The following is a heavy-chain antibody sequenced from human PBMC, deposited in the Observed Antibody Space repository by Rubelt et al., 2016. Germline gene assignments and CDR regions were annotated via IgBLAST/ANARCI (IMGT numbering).Heavy chain of an antibody. D-gene: IGHD3-3*01. CDR3: ATIGLEWLLEDY. J-gene: IGHJ4*02. CDR1: GYTLTELS. CDR2: FDPEDGET. V-gene: IGHV1-24*01. Sequence: QVQLVQSGAEVKKPGASVKVSCKVSGYTLTELSMHWVRQAPGKGLEWMGGFDPEDGETINAQKFQGKVTMTEETSTATAYMELSSLRSEDTAVYYCATIGLEWLLEDYWGQGTLVTVSS.